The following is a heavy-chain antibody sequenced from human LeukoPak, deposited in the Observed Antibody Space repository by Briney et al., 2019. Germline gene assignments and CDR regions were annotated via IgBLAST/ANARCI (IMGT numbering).Heavy chain of an antibody. J-gene: IGHJ4*02. CDR1: GYTFSIYF. D-gene: IGHD7-27*01. CDR3: ARGPSTGDFDF. V-gene: IGHV1-2*02. CDR2: INPDTGGT. Sequence: GASVKVSCKASGYTFSIYFMHWMRQAPGQRLEWMGWINPDTGGTSFAQNFQGRVTMTRDTSVSTAYMELSSLRSDGTAVYYCARGPSTGDFDFWGQGTLVTVSS.